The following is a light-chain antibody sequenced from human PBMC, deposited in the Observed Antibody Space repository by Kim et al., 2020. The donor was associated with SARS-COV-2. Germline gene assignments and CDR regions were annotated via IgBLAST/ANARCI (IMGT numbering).Light chain of an antibody. J-gene: IGKJ4*01. CDR3: QQYNTWPPFT. CDR2: GAS. V-gene: IGKV3-15*01. Sequence: SPGERATLSGRASQSVSSSVAWYQHKPGQAPRLLIYGASTRATGIAARFSGSGSGTEFTLTISSLQSEDFAVYYCQQYNTWPPFTFGGGTKVDIK. CDR1: QSVSSS.